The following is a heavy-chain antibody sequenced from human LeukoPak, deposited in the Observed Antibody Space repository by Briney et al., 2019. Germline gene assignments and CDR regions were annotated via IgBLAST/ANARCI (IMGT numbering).Heavy chain of an antibody. J-gene: IGHJ4*02. Sequence: GESLKISCEASGYTFTKHWIGWVRQMPGKGLEWMGIIYPGDFDTRYNPSFQGQVTVSVDKSITTAYLQWSSLKASDTAVYYCVRGWRGSLYDPPDFWGQGTLVTVSS. CDR1: GYTFTKHW. D-gene: IGHD3-16*01. CDR3: VRGWRGSLYDPPDF. CDR2: IYPGDFDT. V-gene: IGHV5-51*01.